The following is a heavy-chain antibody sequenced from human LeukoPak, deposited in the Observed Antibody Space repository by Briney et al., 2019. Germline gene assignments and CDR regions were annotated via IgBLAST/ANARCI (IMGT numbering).Heavy chain of an antibody. CDR3: ARALRMATIPGVNMNYFDY. D-gene: IGHD5-24*01. CDR1: GYTFTSYY. J-gene: IGHJ4*02. Sequence: ASVMVSCKASGYTFTSYYMHWVRQAPGKGLAWMGIINLIGGSTIYAQKLQGRVTMTRDTSTSTVYMELSSLRSEDTAVYYCARALRMATIPGVNMNYFDYWGQGTLVTVSS. V-gene: IGHV1-46*01. CDR2: INLIGGST.